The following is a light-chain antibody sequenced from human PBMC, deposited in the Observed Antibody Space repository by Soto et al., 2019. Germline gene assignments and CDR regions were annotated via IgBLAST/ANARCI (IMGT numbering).Light chain of an antibody. CDR1: QSVSSSY. J-gene: IGKJ3*01. V-gene: IGKV3-20*01. CDR2: GAS. CDR3: QQYGSSKVT. Sequence: EIVLTQSPGTLSLSPGERATLSCRASQSVSSSYLAWYQQKPGQAPRLLIYGASSRATGIPDRFSGSGSGTDITLTISRLEPEDFAVYYCQQYGSSKVTFGPGTKVDIK.